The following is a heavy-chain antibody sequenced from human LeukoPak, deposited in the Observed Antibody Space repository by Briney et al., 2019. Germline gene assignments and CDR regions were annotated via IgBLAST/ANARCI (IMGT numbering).Heavy chain of an antibody. CDR1: GGSFSGYY. CDR3: ASSYGDYGPTYYYYYYMDV. CDR2: INHSGST. J-gene: IGHJ6*03. D-gene: IGHD4-17*01. Sequence: SETLSLTCAVYGGSFSGYYWSWLRQPPGKGLEWIGEINHSGSTNYNPSLKSRVTISVDTSKNQFSLKLSSVTAADTAVYYCASSYGDYGPTYYYYYYMDVWGKGTTVTVSS. V-gene: IGHV4-34*01.